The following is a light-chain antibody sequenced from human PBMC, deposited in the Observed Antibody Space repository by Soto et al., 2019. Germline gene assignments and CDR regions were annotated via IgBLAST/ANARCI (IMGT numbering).Light chain of an antibody. CDR2: DAS. V-gene: IGKV3-20*01. Sequence: EVVLTQSPGTLCFSPGERRPLXNKTSQSVSANYLVWYQQKPGQAPRLLIYDASNRATGIPARFSGSGSGTDFTLTISRLEPEDFALYYCQHYAGGSRITFGQGTRLEIK. J-gene: IGKJ5*01. CDR3: QHYAGGSRIT. CDR1: QSVSANY.